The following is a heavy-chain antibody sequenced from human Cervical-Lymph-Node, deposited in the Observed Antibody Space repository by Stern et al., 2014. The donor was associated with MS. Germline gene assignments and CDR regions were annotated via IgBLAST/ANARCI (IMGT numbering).Heavy chain of an antibody. Sequence: VQLVESGGGVVQPGRSLRLSCAASGFTFSSYGMHWVRQAPGKGLEWGAVIWYDGSNKFYAASVQGRFTISRDNSKNTLYLQMNSLRAEDTAVYYCARGLGTYDSSGYWVFDYWGQGTLVTVSS. D-gene: IGHD3-22*01. CDR3: ARGLGTYDSSGYWVFDY. V-gene: IGHV3-33*01. CDR2: IWYDGSNK. CDR1: GFTFSSYG. J-gene: IGHJ4*02.